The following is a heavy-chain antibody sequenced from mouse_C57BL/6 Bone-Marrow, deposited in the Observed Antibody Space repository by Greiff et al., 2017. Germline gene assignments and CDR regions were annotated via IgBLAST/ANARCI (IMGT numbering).Heavy chain of an antibody. CDR1: GFTFSDYG. Sequence: EVQLVESGGGLVKPGGSLKLSCAASGFTFSDYGMHWVRQAPEKGLEWVAYISSGSSTIYYAEPVKGRFTISRDNAKNTLFLQMTSLRSEDTAMYYCARRAITTVPFAYWGKGTLVTVSA. J-gene: IGHJ3*01. V-gene: IGHV5-17*01. CDR2: ISSGSSTI. CDR3: ARRAITTVPFAY. D-gene: IGHD1-1*01.